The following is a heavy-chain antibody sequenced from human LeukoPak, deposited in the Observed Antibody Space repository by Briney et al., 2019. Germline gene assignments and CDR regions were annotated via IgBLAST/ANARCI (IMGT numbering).Heavy chain of an antibody. Sequence: SGGSLRLSCAASGFTFSSYEMNWVRQAPGKGLEWVSYISSSGSTIYYADSVKGRFTISRDNAKNSLYLQMNSLRAEDTAVYYCARLSSGPLYYYYMDVWGKGTTVTISS. V-gene: IGHV3-48*03. CDR1: GFTFSSYE. CDR2: ISSSGSTI. CDR3: ARLSSGPLYYYYMDV. J-gene: IGHJ6*03. D-gene: IGHD6-19*01.